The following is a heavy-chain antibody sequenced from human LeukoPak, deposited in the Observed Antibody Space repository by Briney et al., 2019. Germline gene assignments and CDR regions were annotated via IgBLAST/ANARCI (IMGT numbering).Heavy chain of an antibody. D-gene: IGHD3-10*01. CDR2: IYTSGST. CDR3: ARLRGVHSAVYYDY. CDR1: GGSISSGSYY. V-gene: IGHV4-61*02. J-gene: IGHJ4*02. Sequence: SQTLSLTCTVSGGSISSGSYYWSWIRQPAGKGLEWIGRIYTSGSTDYNPSLKSRVTISVDTSKNQFSLKLSSVTAADTAVYYCARLRGVHSAVYYDYWGQGTLVTVSS.